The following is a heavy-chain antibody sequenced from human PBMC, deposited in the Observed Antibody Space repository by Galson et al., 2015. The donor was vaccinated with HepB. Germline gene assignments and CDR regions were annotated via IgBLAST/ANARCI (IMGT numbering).Heavy chain of an antibody. CDR3: ARGMSYEIWAFSFDY. Sequence: SLRLSCAASGFTFSSYGMHWVRQAPGKGLEWVAVIWYDGSNKYYADSVKGRFTISRDNSKNTLYLQMNSLRAEDTAVYYCARGMSYEIWAFSFDYWGQGTLVTVSS. D-gene: IGHD3-9*01. CDR1: GFTFSSYG. V-gene: IGHV3-33*01. J-gene: IGHJ4*02. CDR2: IWYDGSNK.